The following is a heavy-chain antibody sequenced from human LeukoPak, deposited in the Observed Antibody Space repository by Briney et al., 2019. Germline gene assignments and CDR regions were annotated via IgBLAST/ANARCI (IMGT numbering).Heavy chain of an antibody. J-gene: IGHJ4*02. V-gene: IGHV3-23*01. CDR1: GLTFSSYA. Sequence: GGSLRLSCAASGLTFSSYAMSWVRQAPGKGLEWVSVISGSGGSTSYADSVKGRFTISRDNSKNTLYLQMNSLRAEDTAVYYCAKGSCSGGTCYCQLAYWGQGTLVTVSS. D-gene: IGHD2-15*01. CDR3: AKGSCSGGTCYCQLAY. CDR2: ISGSGGST.